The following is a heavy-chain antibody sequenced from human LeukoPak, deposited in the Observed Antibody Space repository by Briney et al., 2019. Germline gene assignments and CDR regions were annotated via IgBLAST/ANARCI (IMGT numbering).Heavy chain of an antibody. J-gene: IGHJ4*02. CDR3: ATRYSSGWYYFDY. CDR2: TIPILGIA. Sequence: SVKLSCKGSGGSFSSYTISWVRQAPGQGLGWVGRTIPILGIANYAQKFQVRVTITAEKSTSTAYMELSSLRSEDTAVYYCATRYSSGWYYFDYWGQGTLVTVSS. CDR1: GGSFSSYT. D-gene: IGHD6-19*01. V-gene: IGHV1-69*02.